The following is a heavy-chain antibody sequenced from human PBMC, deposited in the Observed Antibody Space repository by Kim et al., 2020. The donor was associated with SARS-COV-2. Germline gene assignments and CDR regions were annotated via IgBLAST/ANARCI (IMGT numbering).Heavy chain of an antibody. D-gene: IGHD3-22*01. CDR1: GFTFSSYS. CDR2: ISSSSSYI. CDR3: ASWLFRCITMIVVVITPYYVDY. Sequence: GGSLRLSCAASGFTFSSYSMNWVRQAPGKGLEWVSSISSSSSYIYYADSVKGRFTISRDNAKHSLYLQMNSLRAEDTAVYYCASWLFRCITMIVVVITPYYVDYWGPGTLVAVSS. J-gene: IGHJ4*02. V-gene: IGHV3-21*01.